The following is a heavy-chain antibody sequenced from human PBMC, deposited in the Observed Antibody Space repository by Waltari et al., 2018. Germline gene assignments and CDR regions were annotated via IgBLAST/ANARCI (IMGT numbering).Heavy chain of an antibody. Sequence: QVQLVQSGAEVKKPGASVKVSCTASGYTFTGYYMHWVRQAPGQGLEWMGWINPNSGGTNYAQKFQGRVTMTRDTSISTAYMELSRLRSDDTAVYYCARDLDAEDSSGWYVLLYWGQGTLVTVSS. V-gene: IGHV1-2*02. CDR3: ARDLDAEDSSGWYVLLY. CDR1: GYTFTGYY. D-gene: IGHD6-19*01. CDR2: INPNSGGT. J-gene: IGHJ4*02.